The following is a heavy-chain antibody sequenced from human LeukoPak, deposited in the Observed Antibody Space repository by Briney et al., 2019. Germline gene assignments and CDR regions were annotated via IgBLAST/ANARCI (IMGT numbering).Heavy chain of an antibody. J-gene: IGHJ6*02. D-gene: IGHD5-18*01. CDR2: IYYSGST. Sequence: SETLSLTCTVSGGSISSYYWSWIRQPPGKGLEWIGYIYYSGSTNYNPSLKSRVTISVDTSKNQFSLKLSSVTAADTAVYYCARDGNSLRYYYGMDVWGQGTTVTVSS. CDR1: GGSISSYY. V-gene: IGHV4-59*01. CDR3: ARDGNSLRYYYGMDV.